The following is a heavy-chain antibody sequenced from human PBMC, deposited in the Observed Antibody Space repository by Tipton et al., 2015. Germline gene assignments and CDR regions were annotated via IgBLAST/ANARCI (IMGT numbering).Heavy chain of an antibody. Sequence: SLRLSCAASGFTFSDYYMSWIRQAPGKGLEWVSYISSSGSTVYYGDSVKGRFTISRDNAKNSLYLQMNSLRAEDTAVYYCARGRPSYYYYYGMDVWGQGTTVTVSS. CDR3: ARGRPSYYYYYGMDV. V-gene: IGHV3-11*01. CDR2: ISSSGSTV. CDR1: GFTFSDYY. J-gene: IGHJ6*02.